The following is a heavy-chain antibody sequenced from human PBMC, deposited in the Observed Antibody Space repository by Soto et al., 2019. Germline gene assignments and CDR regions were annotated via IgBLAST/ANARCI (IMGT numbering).Heavy chain of an antibody. J-gene: IGHJ4*02. CDR2: ISGSGVST. CDR3: AKSPGMYYYDSSGYYHYDY. CDR1: GFXFSSYA. V-gene: IGHV3-23*01. Sequence: GSLRLSCAASGFXFSSYAMSWVRQAPGKGLEWVSAISGSGVSTYYADSVKGRFTISRDNSKNTLYLQMNSLRAEDTAVYYCAKSPGMYYYDSSGYYHYDYWGQGTLVTVSS. D-gene: IGHD3-22*01.